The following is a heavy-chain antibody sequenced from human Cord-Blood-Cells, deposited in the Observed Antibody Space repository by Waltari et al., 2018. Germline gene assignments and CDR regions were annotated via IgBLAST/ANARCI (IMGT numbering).Heavy chain of an antibody. J-gene: IGHJ4*02. CDR1: GYTFTGYY. CDR2: FNPNSGGT. CDR3: ATVEYFSSTSCTASSDY. Sequence: VSCKASGYTFTGYYMHWVRPAPGQRLEWMGLFNPNSGGTNYAQNFQRSVTMTRHTTITPASKALSRLMSDDPALYYCATVEYFSSTSCTASSDYSGQATLFTVGS. V-gene: IGHV1-2*02. D-gene: IGHD2-2*01.